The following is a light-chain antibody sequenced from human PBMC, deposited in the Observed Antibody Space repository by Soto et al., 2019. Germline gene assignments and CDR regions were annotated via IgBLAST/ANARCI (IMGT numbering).Light chain of an antibody. CDR2: AAS. CDR3: LQHNSFPHT. V-gene: IGKV1-17*01. Sequence: DIQMTQSPSSPSASVGDRVTITCRASQGIGSDLGWYQQKPGQATKGLIFAASGLQSWVPSRFRGRKSGTEFTLTISSLHPEDFAIYYCLQHNSFPHTFEQGTKLEIK. J-gene: IGKJ2*01. CDR1: QGIGSD.